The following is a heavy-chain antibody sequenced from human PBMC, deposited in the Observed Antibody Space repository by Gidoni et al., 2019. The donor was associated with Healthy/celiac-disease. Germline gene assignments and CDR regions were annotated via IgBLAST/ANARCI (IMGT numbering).Heavy chain of an antibody. J-gene: IGHJ4*02. CDR1: GFTVSSNY. CDR2: IHSGGST. CDR3: ARDLVGDYVFDY. D-gene: IGHD4-17*01. Sequence: EVQLVESGGGLVQPGGSLRLSCAASGFTVSSNYMSWVRQAPGKGLEWVSVIHSGGSTYYADSVKGRFTISRDNSKNTLYLQMNSLRAEDTAVYYCARDLVGDYVFDYWGQGTLVTVSS. V-gene: IGHV3-66*02.